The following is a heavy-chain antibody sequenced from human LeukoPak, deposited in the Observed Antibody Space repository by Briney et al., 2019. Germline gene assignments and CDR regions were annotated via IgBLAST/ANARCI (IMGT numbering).Heavy chain of an antibody. V-gene: IGHV4-34*01. D-gene: IGHD6-13*01. J-gene: IGHJ4*02. CDR2: INHSGST. CDR3: ASPDSSNPALDY. CDR1: GGSFSGYY. Sequence: SSETLSLTCAVYGGSFSGYYWSWIRQPPGKGLEWIGEINHSGSTNYNPSLKSRVTISVDTSKNQFSLKLSSVTAADTAVYYCASPDSSNPALDYWGQGTLVTVSS.